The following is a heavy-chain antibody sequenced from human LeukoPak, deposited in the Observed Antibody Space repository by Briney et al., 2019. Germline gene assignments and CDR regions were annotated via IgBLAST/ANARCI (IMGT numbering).Heavy chain of an antibody. CDR1: GFTFSSYS. D-gene: IGHD2-8*02. CDR2: ISSSSSYI. J-gene: IGHJ4*02. CDR3: ARGNWWVGAAQYCDF. V-gene: IGHV3-21*01. Sequence: GGSLRLSCAASGFTFSSYSMNWVRQAPGKGLEWVSSISSSSSYIYYADSVKGRFTISRDNAKNSLYLQMDSLRAEDTAVYFCARGNWWVGAAQYCDFWGRGTLVTVSS.